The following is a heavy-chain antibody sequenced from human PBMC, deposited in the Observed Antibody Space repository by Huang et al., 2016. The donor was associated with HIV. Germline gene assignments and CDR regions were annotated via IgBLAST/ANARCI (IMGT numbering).Heavy chain of an antibody. CDR1: EFTWSSYG. CDR2: ISGSSGNT. Sequence: EVQLLASGGGLVQPGGSLRLFCTAAEFTWSSYGMSWVRQAPGKGREGGSTISGSSGNTYYADSVKGRFTISRDKSKNTLYLQMNSLRAEDTAVYFCAKKGGLTGFQPLDYWGQGTQVTVSS. V-gene: IGHV3-23*01. J-gene: IGHJ4*02. D-gene: IGHD2-8*02. CDR3: AKKGGLTGFQPLDY.